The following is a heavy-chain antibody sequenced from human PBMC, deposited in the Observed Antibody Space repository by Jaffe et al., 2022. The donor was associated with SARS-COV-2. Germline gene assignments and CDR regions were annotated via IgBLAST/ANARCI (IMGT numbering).Heavy chain of an antibody. V-gene: IGHV3-74*01. CDR2: INSDGSST. D-gene: IGHD5-18*01. CDR3: ASGARYTAMAKGYYYGMDV. CDR1: GFTFSSYW. J-gene: IGHJ6*02. Sequence: EVQLVESGGGLVQPGGSLRLSCAASGFTFSSYWMHWVRQAPGKGLVWVSRINSDGSSTSYADSVKGRFTISRDNAKNTLYLQMNSLRAEDTAVYYCASGARYTAMAKGYYYGMDVWGQGTTVTVSS.